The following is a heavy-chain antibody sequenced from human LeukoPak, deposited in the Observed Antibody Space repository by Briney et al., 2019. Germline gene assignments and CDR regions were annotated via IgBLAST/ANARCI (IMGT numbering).Heavy chain of an antibody. CDR3: ARSRIAARQHAYYYYGMDV. CDR1: GYTFTGYY. J-gene: IGHJ6*02. CDR2: INPNSGGT. V-gene: IGHV1-2*02. D-gene: IGHD6-6*01. Sequence: ASVKVSCKASGYTFTGYYMHWVRQAPGQGLEWMGWINPNSGGTNYAQKFQGRVTMTRDTSISTAYMEPSRLRSDDTAVYYCARSRIAARQHAYYYYGMDVWGQGTTVTVSS.